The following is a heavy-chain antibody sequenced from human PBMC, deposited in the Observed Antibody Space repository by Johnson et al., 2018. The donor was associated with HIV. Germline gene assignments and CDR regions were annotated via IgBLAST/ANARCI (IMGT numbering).Heavy chain of an antibody. J-gene: IGHJ3*02. CDR3: ARCMIVVVITDAFDI. CDR2: ISSNGGST. V-gene: IGHV3-64*01. CDR1: GFTFSSYA. D-gene: IGHD3-22*01. Sequence: VQLVESGGGLVQPGGSLRLSCAASGFTFSSYAMHWVRQAPGKGLEYVSAISSNGGSTYYANSVKGRFTISRDNSKNTLYLQMNSLRAEDTAVYYCARCMIVVVITDAFDIWGQGTMVTVSS.